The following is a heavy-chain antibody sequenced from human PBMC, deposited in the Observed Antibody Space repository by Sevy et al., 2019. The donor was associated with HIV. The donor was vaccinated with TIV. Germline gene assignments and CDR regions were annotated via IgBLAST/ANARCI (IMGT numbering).Heavy chain of an antibody. D-gene: IGHD3-22*01. CDR3: ARDRYDSSGYYSNWFDP. J-gene: IGHJ5*02. V-gene: IGHV1-69*13. CDR2: IIPIFGTA. Sequence: ASVQVSCKASGGTFSSYAISWVRQAPGQGLEWMGGIIPIFGTANYAQKFQGRVTITADESTSTAYMELSSLRSEDTAVYYCARDRYDSSGYYSNWFDPWGQGTLVTVSS. CDR1: GGTFSSYA.